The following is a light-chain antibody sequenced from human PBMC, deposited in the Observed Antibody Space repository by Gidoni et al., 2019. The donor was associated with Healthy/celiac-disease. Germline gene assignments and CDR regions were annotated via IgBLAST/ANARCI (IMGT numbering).Light chain of an antibody. CDR3: QQYNNWPQT. CDR2: GAS. CDR1: QSVSSN. Sequence: EISMTQSPATLSLSPGERAPLSRRASQSVSSNLACYQQKPGQAPRRLIYGASTRATGNPAMFSGSGSGTECTLTISSLQSEDFAVYYCQQYNNWPQTCGQGTKVEIK. V-gene: IGKV3-15*01. J-gene: IGKJ1*01.